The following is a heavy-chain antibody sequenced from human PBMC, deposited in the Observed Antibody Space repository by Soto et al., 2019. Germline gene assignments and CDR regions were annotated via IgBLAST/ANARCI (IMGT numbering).Heavy chain of an antibody. CDR1: GYTFTGDY. D-gene: IGHD3-16*01. CDR3: ARDPIGGGAPYYCDY. CDR2: INPHTGGT. J-gene: IGHJ4*02. Sequence: QMNLVESGAEVKKPGASVKVSCKASGYTFTGDYLHWVRQAPGQGLEWVGWINPHTGGTNYAQKFQGRVTMTRDTSINTAYLEMSGLRSDDTAVYYCARDPIGGGAPYYCDYWGQGTLVTVSS. V-gene: IGHV1-2*02.